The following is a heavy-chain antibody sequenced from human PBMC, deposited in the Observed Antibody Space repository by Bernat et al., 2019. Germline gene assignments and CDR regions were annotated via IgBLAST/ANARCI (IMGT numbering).Heavy chain of an antibody. Sequence: QVQLVESGGGVVQPGRSLRLSCAASGFTFSSYGMHWVRQAPGKGLEWVAVIWYDGSNKYYADSVKGRFTISRDNSKNTLYLQMNSLRAEDTAVYYFARDMVRGIDPDAFDIWGQGTMVTVSS. CDR3: ARDMVRGIDPDAFDI. CDR2: IWYDGSNK. D-gene: IGHD2-21*01. CDR1: GFTFSSYG. V-gene: IGHV3-33*01. J-gene: IGHJ3*02.